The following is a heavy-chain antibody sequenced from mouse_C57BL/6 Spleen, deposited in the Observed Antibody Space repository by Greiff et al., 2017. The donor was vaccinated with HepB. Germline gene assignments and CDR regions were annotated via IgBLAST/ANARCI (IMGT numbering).Heavy chain of an antibody. CDR3: ARDRLYDYGPPDY. Sequence: QVQLQQSGAELVKPGASVKLSCKASGYTFTSYWMHWVKQRPGRGLEWIARIDPNSGGTKYNEKFKSKATLTVDKPSSTAYMQLSSLTSEDSAVYYCARDRLYDYGPPDYWGQGTTLTVSS. J-gene: IGHJ2*01. V-gene: IGHV1-72*01. CDR1: GYTFTSYW. CDR2: IDPNSGGT. D-gene: IGHD2-4*01.